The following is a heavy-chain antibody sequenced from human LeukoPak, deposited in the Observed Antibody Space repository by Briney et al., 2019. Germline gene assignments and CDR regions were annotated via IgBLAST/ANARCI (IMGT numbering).Heavy chain of an antibody. CDR2: IYYSGST. V-gene: IGHV4-30-4*08. J-gene: IGHJ4*02. CDR3: ARDSYDSSGYYGY. D-gene: IGHD3-22*01. Sequence: PSETLSLTCTVSGGSISSGDYYWSWIRQPPGKGLEWIGYIYYSGSTYYNPSLKSRVTISVDTSKNQFSLKLSSVTAADTAAYYCARDSYDSSGYYGYWGQGTLVTVSS. CDR1: GGSISSGDYY.